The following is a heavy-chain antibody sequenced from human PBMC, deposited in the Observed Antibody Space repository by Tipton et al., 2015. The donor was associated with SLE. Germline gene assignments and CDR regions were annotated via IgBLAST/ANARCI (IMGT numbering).Heavy chain of an antibody. D-gene: IGHD5-24*01. CDR1: GFTVSSNY. Sequence: GSLRLSCAASGFTVSSNYMSWVRQAPGKGLEWVSVIYSGGSTYYADSVKGRFTISRDNAKNSLYLQMNSLRAEDTAVYYCARGPPEMATILDYWGQGTLVTVSS. CDR3: ARGPPEMATILDY. V-gene: IGHV3-66*01. CDR2: IYSGGST. J-gene: IGHJ4*02.